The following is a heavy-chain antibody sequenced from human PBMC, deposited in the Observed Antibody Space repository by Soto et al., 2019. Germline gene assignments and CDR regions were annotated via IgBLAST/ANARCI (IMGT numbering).Heavy chain of an antibody. J-gene: IGHJ5*02. V-gene: IGHV1-3*01. CDR1: GYTFTSYS. CDR2: INAGNGNT. D-gene: IGHD2-2*01. CDR3: ARVGEVVVVPAAIGPNNWFDP. Sequence: ASLKVSCKSSGYTFTSYSMHWVRQAPGQRLEWMGWINAGNGNTKYSQKFQGRVTITRDTSASTAYMELSSLRSEDTAVYYCARVGEVVVVPAAIGPNNWFDPWGQGTLVTVSS.